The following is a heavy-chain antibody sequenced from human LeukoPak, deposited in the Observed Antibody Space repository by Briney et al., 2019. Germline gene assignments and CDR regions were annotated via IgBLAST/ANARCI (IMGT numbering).Heavy chain of an antibody. CDR1: GFTFSSYA. Sequence: GGSLRLSCAASGFTFSSYAMSWVRQAPGKGLEWVSAISGSGGSTYYADSVKGRFTISRDNSKNTLYLQMNGLRAEDTAVYYCAKGAWASRYYYDSSGYYYSFDYWGQGTLVTVSS. CDR2: ISGSGGST. D-gene: IGHD3-22*01. CDR3: AKGAWASRYYYDSSGYYYSFDY. J-gene: IGHJ4*02. V-gene: IGHV3-23*01.